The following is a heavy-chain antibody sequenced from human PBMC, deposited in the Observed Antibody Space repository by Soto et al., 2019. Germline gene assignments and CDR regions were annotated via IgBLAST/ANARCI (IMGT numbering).Heavy chain of an antibody. CDR1: GFTFSSYA. CDR2: ISGSGGST. V-gene: IGHV3-23*01. CDR3: AEWGLWFGELLGLSY. J-gene: IGHJ4*02. D-gene: IGHD3-10*01. Sequence: GGSLRLSCAASGFTFSSYAMSWVRQAPGKGLEWVSAISGSGGSTYYADSVKGRFTISRDNSKNTLYLQMNSLRAEDTAVYYFAEWGLWFGELLGLSYWGQGTLVTVSS.